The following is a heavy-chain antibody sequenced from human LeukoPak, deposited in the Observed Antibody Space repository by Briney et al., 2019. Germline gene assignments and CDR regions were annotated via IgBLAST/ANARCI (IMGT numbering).Heavy chain of an antibody. J-gene: IGHJ4*02. V-gene: IGHV4-30-2*01. Sequence: SETLSLTCAVSGGSISSGGYSWSWIRQPPGKGLEWIGYIYHSGSTYYNPSLKSRVTISVDRSKNQFSLNLNSVTAADTAVYYCARARCDSGYYKVDYWGQGTLVTVSS. CDR2: IYHSGST. D-gene: IGHD3-3*01. CDR1: GGSISSGGYS. CDR3: ARARCDSGYYKVDY.